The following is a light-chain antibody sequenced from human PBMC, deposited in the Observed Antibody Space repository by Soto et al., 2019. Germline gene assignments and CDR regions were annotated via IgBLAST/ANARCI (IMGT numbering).Light chain of an antibody. J-gene: IGLJ1*01. Sequence: QSALTQPASVSGSPGQSITLSCTGTSSDVGGYNYVSWYQQHPGKAPKLMIYDVSNRPSGVSNRFSGSKSGNTASLTISGLQAEDEADYYCSSYTSSSNSRVFGTGTKVTVL. CDR3: SSYTSSSNSRV. CDR2: DVS. CDR1: SSDVGGYNY. V-gene: IGLV2-14*01.